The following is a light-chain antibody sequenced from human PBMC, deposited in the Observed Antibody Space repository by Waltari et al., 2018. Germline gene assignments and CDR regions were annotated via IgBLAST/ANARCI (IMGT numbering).Light chain of an antibody. CDR2: AAS. CDR1: RAIVSN. V-gene: IGKV3-15*01. Sequence: EIVMTQSPATPSVSPGGGANLSCRPSRAIVSNVAWYQQRPGQPLRLLNFAASTRATGIPERFSGSWSGPEFTLTISSLQSEDSAVYFCQQFNTGYSFGQGTKLEI. CDR3: QQFNTGYS. J-gene: IGKJ2*01.